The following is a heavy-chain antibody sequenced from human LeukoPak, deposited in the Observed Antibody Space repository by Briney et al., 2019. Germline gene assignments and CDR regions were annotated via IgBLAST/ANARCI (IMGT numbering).Heavy chain of an antibody. CDR2: IYTSGST. CDR3: ARASVVPATTDYYYYVDV. CDR1: GGSISSYY. D-gene: IGHD2-2*01. Sequence: PSETLSLTCTVSGGSISSYYWSWIRQPAGKGLEWIGRIYTSGSTNYNPSLKSRVTMSVDTSKNQFSLKLSSVTAADTAVYYCARASVVPATTDYYYYVDVWGKGTTVTVSS. V-gene: IGHV4-4*07. J-gene: IGHJ6*03.